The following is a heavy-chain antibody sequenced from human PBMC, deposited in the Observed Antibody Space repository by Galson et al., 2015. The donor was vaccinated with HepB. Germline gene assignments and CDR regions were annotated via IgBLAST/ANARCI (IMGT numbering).Heavy chain of an antibody. CDR2: IYAGNT. V-gene: IGHV1-3*01. D-gene: IGHD6-19*01. Sequence: SVKVSCKASGYTFTSYAMHWVRQAPGQRLEWMGWIYAGNTKYSQKFQGRVTITRDTSASTAYMELSSLRSEDTAVYYCARALSGWYGTWGQGTLVTVSS. CDR3: ARALSGWYGT. CDR1: GYTFTSYA. J-gene: IGHJ4*02.